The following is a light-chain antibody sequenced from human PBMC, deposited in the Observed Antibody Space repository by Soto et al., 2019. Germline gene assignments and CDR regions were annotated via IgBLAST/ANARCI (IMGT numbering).Light chain of an antibody. Sequence: EILMTQSPDSLSVSPGETATLSCRASQSVSNNYLAWYQQKPGQAPRLLIYGASNRATGIPDRFSGSGSGTDFTLTISRLEPEDFAVYYCQQYGSSGTFGQGTKVDIK. CDR1: QSVSNNY. J-gene: IGKJ1*01. V-gene: IGKV3-20*01. CDR3: QQYGSSGT. CDR2: GAS.